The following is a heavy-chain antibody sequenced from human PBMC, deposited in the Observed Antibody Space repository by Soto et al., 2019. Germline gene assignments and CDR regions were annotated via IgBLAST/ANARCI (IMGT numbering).Heavy chain of an antibody. CDR3: ARSSRDGAVLRYGMDV. V-gene: IGHV3-7*03. D-gene: IGHD3-3*01. J-gene: IGHJ6*02. CDR2: IKQDGSEK. Sequence: GGSLRLSCAASGFTFSSYWMSWVRQAPGKGLEWVANIKQDGSEKYYVDSVKGRFTISRDNAKNSLYLQMNSLRAEDTAVYYCARSSRDGAVLRYGMDVWGQGTTVTVSS. CDR1: GFTFSSYW.